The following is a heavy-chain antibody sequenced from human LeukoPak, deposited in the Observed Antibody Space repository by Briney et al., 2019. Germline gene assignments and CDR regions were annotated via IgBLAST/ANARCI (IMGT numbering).Heavy chain of an antibody. J-gene: IGHJ3*02. CDR1: GFTFSSHA. D-gene: IGHD2-21*01. CDR3: AKDGFLLWRGAFDI. V-gene: IGHV3-23*01. Sequence: GGSLRLSCAASGFTFSSHAMSWVRQAPGKGLEWVSAISGSGGSTYYTDSVKGRFTISRDNSKNTLWLQMNSLRAEDTAVYYCAKDGFLLWRGAFDIWGQGTMVTVSS. CDR2: ISGSGGST.